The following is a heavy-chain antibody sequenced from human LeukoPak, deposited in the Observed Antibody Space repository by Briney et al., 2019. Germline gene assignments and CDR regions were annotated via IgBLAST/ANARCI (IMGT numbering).Heavy chain of an antibody. CDR2: MYHTGST. J-gene: IGHJ5*02. D-gene: IGHD3-10*01. V-gene: IGHV4-38-2*01. CDR3: ARGLIRITMVQGFQKTNWFDP. CDR1: GYSISSGYY. Sequence: SETLSLTCVVSGYSISSGYYWGCLRQPPERRLEWGGSMYHTGSTYYNSSLKSRVTISVDTSKNQFYLKLRVVTAANTAVYYCARGLIRITMVQGFQKTNWFDPWGQGTLVTVSS.